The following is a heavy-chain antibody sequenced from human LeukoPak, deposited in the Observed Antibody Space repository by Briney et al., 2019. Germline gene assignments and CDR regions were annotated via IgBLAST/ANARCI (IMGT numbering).Heavy chain of an antibody. Sequence: GGSLRLSCAASGFTFSSYAMSWAGQAQGKGLEWVSTIFGSGDYTYYPDSVKGRFTISRDSSKNTLYLQMNSLRADDTAVYYCAKRGIAAAASFDYWGQGTLVTVSS. D-gene: IGHD6-13*01. J-gene: IGHJ4*02. CDR1: GFTFSSYA. CDR3: AKRGIAAAASFDY. V-gene: IGHV3-23*01. CDR2: IFGSGDYT.